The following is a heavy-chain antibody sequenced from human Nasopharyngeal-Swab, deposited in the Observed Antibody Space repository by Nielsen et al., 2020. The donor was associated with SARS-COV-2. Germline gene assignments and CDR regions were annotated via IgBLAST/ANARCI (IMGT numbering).Heavy chain of an antibody. D-gene: IGHD2-21*02. CDR2: ISGSGGST. V-gene: IGHV3-23*01. Sequence: GESLKISCAASGFTFSSYAMSWVRQAPGKGLEWVSAISGSGGSTYYADSVKGRFTISRDNSKNTLYLQMNSLRAEDTAVYYCAKDLAYCGGDCYSGFDYWGQGTLATVSS. CDR1: GFTFSSYA. J-gene: IGHJ4*02. CDR3: AKDLAYCGGDCYSGFDY.